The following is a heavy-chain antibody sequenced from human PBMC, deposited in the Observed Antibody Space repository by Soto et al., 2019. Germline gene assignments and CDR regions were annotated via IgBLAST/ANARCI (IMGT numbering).Heavy chain of an antibody. D-gene: IGHD3-16*01. V-gene: IGHV3-66*01. CDR2: SYSDDNT. J-gene: IGHJ4*02. Sequence: GGSLRLSCAASGFTVSNDHISWVRQAPGKGLEWVSVSYSDDNTHYTDSVKGRFTISRDNSKNTVYLQMDGLRAEDTAVYYCTRDVHYDYLYWGQGTLVTVSS. CDR1: GFTVSNDH. CDR3: TRDVHYDYLY.